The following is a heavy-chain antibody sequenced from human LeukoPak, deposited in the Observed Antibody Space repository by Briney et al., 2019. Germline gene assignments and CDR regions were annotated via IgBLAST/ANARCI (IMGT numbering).Heavy chain of an antibody. V-gene: IGHV3-49*02. Sequence: SWIRQAPGKGLEWVGFIRSKAYGGTTEYAASVKGRFTISRDDSKSIAYLQMNSLKTEDTAVYYCTRRHYYGSGSYPYWGQGTLVTVSS. J-gene: IGHJ4*02. CDR2: IRSKAYGGTT. CDR3: TRRHYYGSGSYPY. D-gene: IGHD3-10*01.